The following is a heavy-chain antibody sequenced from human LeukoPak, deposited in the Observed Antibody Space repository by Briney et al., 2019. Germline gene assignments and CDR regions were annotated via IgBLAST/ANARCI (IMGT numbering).Heavy chain of an antibody. V-gene: IGHV3-74*01. CDR3: TRSNGDAFYFDY. J-gene: IGHJ4*02. D-gene: IGHD2-8*01. CDR1: GFTFSSKW. CDR2: INTDGRST. Sequence: PGGSLRLSCAASGFTFSSKWMHWVCQAPGKGLVWVSRINTDGRSTTYADSVKGRFTISRDNAENTLWLQMNSLRAEDTAVYYCTRSNGDAFYFDYWGQGTRVTVSS.